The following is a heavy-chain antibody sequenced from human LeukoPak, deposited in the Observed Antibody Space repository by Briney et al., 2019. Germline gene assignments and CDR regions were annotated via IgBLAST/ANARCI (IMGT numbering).Heavy chain of an antibody. J-gene: IGHJ5*02. D-gene: IGHD5-12*01. V-gene: IGHV1-2*02. CDR3: AAEYSGYVNWFDP. CDR1: GYTFTGYY. Sequence: ALVKVSCKASGYTFTGYYMHWVRQAPGQGLEWMGWINPNSGGTNYAQKFQGRVTMTRDTSISTAYMELSRLRSDDTAAYYCAAEYSGYVNWFDPWGQGTLVTVSS. CDR2: INPNSGGT.